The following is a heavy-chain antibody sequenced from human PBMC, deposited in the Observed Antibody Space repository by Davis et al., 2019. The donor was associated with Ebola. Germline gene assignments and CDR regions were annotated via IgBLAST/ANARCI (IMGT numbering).Heavy chain of an antibody. J-gene: IGHJ5*02. Sequence: SVKVSCKASGYTFTSYDINWVRQAPGQGLEWMGRIIPIVGIGDYAQSFRGRVTITADKSTSTAYLELSSLISDDTAVYFCARDPPGPWGQGTPVTVSS. CDR1: GYTFTSYD. D-gene: IGHD3-10*01. CDR3: ARDPPGP. CDR2: IIPIVGIG. V-gene: IGHV1-69*04.